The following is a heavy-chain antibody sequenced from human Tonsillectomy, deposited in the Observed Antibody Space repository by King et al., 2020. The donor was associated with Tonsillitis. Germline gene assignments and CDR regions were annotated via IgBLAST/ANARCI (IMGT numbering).Heavy chain of an antibody. CDR1: ADTFAGHF. CDR2: LNPTSGDT. J-gene: IGHJ1*01. V-gene: IGHV1-2*02. CDR3: ATNALGSDSSAYRDFRH. D-gene: IGHD3-22*01. Sequence: QLVQSGAELRKPGASVSVSCRTSADTFAGHFVHWVRQAPGEGREWRGWLNPTSGDTPYPPKFQGRVTMSGDVSATTAYTGLGSLGPDDSAVYYCATNALGSDSSAYRDFRHWGQGTLVTVSS.